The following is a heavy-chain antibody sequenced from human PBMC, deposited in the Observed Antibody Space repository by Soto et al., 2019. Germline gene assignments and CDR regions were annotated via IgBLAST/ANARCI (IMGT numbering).Heavy chain of an antibody. CDR3: ASDRLIAVTGLLRN. D-gene: IGHD6-19*01. CDR1: GYPFTSYG. Sequence: QVQLVQSGAEVKKPGASVKVSCKTSGYPFTSYGINCVRQAPGQGPEWMGWISAYDDKTIYSQKFQGRVTLTEDTSTTTAYMELGGLRFAGTAVCYCASDRLIAVTGLLRNWGQGTLVTVSS. V-gene: IGHV1-18*01. J-gene: IGHJ4*02. CDR2: ISAYDDKT.